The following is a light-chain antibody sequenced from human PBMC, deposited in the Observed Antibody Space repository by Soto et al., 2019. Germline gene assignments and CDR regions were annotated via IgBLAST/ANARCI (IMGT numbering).Light chain of an antibody. CDR3: QQRWRWPSNT. Sequence: DIQMTQSPSTLSASLRDRVTITCRASQSISSWLAWYQQKPGKAPKLLIYDASSLESGVPSRFSGSGSGTDFTLTISSLEPEDSGVYYCQQRWRWPSNTFGQGTRLEIK. CDR2: DAS. J-gene: IGKJ5*01. CDR1: QSISSW. V-gene: IGKV1-5*01.